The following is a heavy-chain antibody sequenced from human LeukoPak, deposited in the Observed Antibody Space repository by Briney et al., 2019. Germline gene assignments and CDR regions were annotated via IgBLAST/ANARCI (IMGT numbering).Heavy chain of an antibody. V-gene: IGHV3-73*01. J-gene: IGHJ4*02. CDR2: IRSKVNSYAT. Sequence: SGGSLRLSCAASGLTFSGSAMHWVRQASGKGLEWVGRIRSKVNSYATAYAASVKGRFTISRDDSKNTAYLQMNSLKTEDTAVYYCTRLLWQLDGDYWGQGTLVTVSS. CDR1: GLTFSGSA. CDR3: TRLLWQLDGDY. D-gene: IGHD6-6*01.